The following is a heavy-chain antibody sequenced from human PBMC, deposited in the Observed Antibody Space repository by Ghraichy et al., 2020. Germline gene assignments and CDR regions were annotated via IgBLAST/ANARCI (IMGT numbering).Heavy chain of an antibody. Sequence: GGSLRLSCAASGFTFSSYWMHWVRQAPGKGLVWVSRINSDGSSTSYADSVKGRFTISRDNAKNTLYLQMNSLRAEDTAVYYCARVDPQGIAAAGEFDYWGQGTLVTVSS. J-gene: IGHJ4*02. V-gene: IGHV3-74*01. CDR1: GFTFSSYW. D-gene: IGHD6-13*01. CDR2: INSDGSST. CDR3: ARVDPQGIAAAGEFDY.